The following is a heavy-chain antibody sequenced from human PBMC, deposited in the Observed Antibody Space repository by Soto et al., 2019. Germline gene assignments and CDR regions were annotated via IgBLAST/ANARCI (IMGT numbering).Heavy chain of an antibody. V-gene: IGHV3-30*18. Sequence: GGSLRLSCAASGFTFSSYGMHWVRQAPGKGLEWVAVISYDGSNKYYADSVKGRFTISRDNSKNTLYLQMNSLRAEDTAVYYCAKTLKGIAAADRFYYYYYGMDVWGQGTTVTVSS. D-gene: IGHD6-13*01. J-gene: IGHJ6*02. CDR3: AKTLKGIAAADRFYYYYYGMDV. CDR2: ISYDGSNK. CDR1: GFTFSSYG.